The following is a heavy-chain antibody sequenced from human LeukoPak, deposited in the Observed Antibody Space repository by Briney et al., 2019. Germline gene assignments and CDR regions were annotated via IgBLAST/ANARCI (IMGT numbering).Heavy chain of an antibody. Sequence: GESLQISCKGSGYIFTTSWIGWVRQMPGKGLEWMGIIYPSDSETRYSPSFQGQVTISADKSISTAYLQWSGLKASDTAMYYCARHYSYGYFYYFDYWGQGTLVTVSS. CDR3: ARHYSYGYFYYFDY. CDR2: IYPSDSET. V-gene: IGHV5-51*01. CDR1: GYIFTTSW. D-gene: IGHD5-18*01. J-gene: IGHJ4*02.